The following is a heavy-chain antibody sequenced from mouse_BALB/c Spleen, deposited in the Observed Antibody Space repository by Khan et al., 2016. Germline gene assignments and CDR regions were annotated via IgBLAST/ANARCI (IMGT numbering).Heavy chain of an antibody. J-gene: IGHJ3*01. V-gene: IGHV3-6*02. D-gene: IGHD2-10*01. Sequence: EVQLQESGPGLVKPSQSLSLTCSVTGYSITSGYYWNWIRQFPGNKLEWMGYISYDGSNNYNPSLKNRISITRDTSKNQFFLKLNSVTTEDTATYYCARGAYYGNYWVAYWGQGTLVTVSA. CDR3: ARGAYYGNYWVAY. CDR2: ISYDGSN. CDR1: GYSITSGYY.